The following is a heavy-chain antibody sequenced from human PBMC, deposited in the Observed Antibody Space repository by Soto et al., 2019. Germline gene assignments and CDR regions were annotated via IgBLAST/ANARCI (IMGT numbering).Heavy chain of an antibody. CDR1: GDTFSTYP. Sequence: QVQLVQSGAVVKKPGSSMKVSCKTLGDTFSTYPITWVRQAPGQGLEWMGRTIPILAITDYAQKFQGRVTITADRSTTTGYMGLSSLNFEDTAVYYCARGGDGSGSESVFDIWGQGTMVTVSS. V-gene: IGHV1-69*02. CDR2: TIPILAIT. D-gene: IGHD3-22*01. J-gene: IGHJ3*02. CDR3: ARGGDGSGSESVFDI.